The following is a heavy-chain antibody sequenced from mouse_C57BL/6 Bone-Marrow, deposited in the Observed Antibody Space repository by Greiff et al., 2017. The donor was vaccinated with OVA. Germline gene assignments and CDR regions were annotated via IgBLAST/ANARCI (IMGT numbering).Heavy chain of an antibody. CDR3: ASLIGDFDY. CDR2: IWSGGST. D-gene: IGHD3-1*01. J-gene: IGHJ2*01. Sequence: QVQLQQSGPGLVQPSQSLSITCTVSGFSLTSYGVHWVRQSPGKGLEWMGVIWSGGSTYYNAAFISRLSISKDNSKSQVFFKMNSLQADDTAIYYCASLIGDFDYWGQGTTLTVSS. CDR1: GFSLTSYG. V-gene: IGHV2-2*01.